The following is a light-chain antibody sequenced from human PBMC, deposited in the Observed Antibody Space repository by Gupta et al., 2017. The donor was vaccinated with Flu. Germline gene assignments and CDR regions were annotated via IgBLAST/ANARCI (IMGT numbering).Light chain of an antibody. Sequence: ATLSVSPGERATRSCRASRSISHSLVSFEQKQPQPPTRLIYDAASSGTGVLDKLCGGGGAREVSILTSSRQEEDFVAYYCQQHYRWPPLTFGQGTQVEIK. CDR3: QQHYRWPPLT. J-gene: IGKJ5*01. V-gene: IGKV3-15*01. CDR1: RSISHS. CDR2: DAA.